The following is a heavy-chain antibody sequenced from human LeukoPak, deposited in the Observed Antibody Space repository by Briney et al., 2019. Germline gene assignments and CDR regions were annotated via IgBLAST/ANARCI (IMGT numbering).Heavy chain of an antibody. CDR1: GDSVSSNSAA. Sequence: SQTLSLTCAISGDSVSSNSAAGNWIRQSPSRGLEWLGRTYYRSKWFNDYAVSVKGRITINPDTSRNQFSLQLNSVTPEDTAVYYCARLGGNYVDYWGQGTLVTVSS. D-gene: IGHD1-26*01. J-gene: IGHJ4*02. CDR2: TYYRSKWFN. CDR3: ARLGGNYVDY. V-gene: IGHV6-1*01.